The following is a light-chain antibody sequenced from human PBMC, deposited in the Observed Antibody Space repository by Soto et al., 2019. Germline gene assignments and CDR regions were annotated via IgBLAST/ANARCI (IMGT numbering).Light chain of an antibody. V-gene: IGKV2-28*01. CDR3: MQALQTPRT. CDR2: LGS. CDR1: QSLLHSNGYNY. J-gene: IGKJ1*01. Sequence: DIVMTQSPLSLPVTPGEPASIICRSSQSLLHSNGYNYLNWYLQKPGQSPQLLIYLGSNRASGVPDRFSGSGSGTDFTLKISRVEAEDVGVYYCMQALQTPRTFGQGTKVEIK.